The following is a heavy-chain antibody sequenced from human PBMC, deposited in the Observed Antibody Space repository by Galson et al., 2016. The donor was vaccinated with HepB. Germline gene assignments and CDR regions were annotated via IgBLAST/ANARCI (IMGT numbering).Heavy chain of an antibody. J-gene: IGHJ4*02. CDR1: GFTFSDYY. CDR2: IGMSDTTI. Sequence: SLRLSCAVSGFTFSDYYMTWIRQAPGKGLEWISYIGMSDTTIYYADSVKGRFTVSRDNANRSLYLQMNSLRAEDTVVYYCARTWYYSILSGYYPYFDDWGQGTLVTVSP. V-gene: IGHV3-11*01. D-gene: IGHD3-9*01. CDR3: ARTWYYSILSGYYPYFDD.